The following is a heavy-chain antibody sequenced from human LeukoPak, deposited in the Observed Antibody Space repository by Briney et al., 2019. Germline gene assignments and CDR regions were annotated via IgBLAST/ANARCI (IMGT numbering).Heavy chain of an antibody. Sequence: SETLSLTCTVSGGSISSSSYYWGWIRQPPGKGLEWIGSIYYSGSTYYNPSLKSRVTISVDTSKNQFSLKLSSVTAADTAVYYCARYGADYYYYYYMDVWGKGTTVTVSS. J-gene: IGHJ6*03. CDR1: GGSISSSSYY. V-gene: IGHV4-39*01. D-gene: IGHD3-10*01. CDR3: ARYGADYYYYYYMDV. CDR2: IYYSGST.